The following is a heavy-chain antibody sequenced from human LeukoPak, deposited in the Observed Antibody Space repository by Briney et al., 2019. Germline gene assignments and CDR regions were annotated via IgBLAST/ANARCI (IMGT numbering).Heavy chain of an antibody. Sequence: SETLSLTCTVSGGSFSSSSYSWGWIRQPPGKGLEWIGSIYYSGNTYYNPSLKSRVTISVDTSKNQSSLKLSSVTAADTAVYYCARSDCSSTSCYAFDIWGQGTMVTVSS. CDR3: ARSDCSSTSCYAFDI. CDR2: IYYSGNT. V-gene: IGHV4-39*01. D-gene: IGHD2-2*01. J-gene: IGHJ3*02. CDR1: GGSFSSSSYS.